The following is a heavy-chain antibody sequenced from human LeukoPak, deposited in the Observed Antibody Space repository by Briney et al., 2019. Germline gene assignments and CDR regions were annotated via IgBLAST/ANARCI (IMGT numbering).Heavy chain of an antibody. CDR3: VRDNPRQQGFAY. Sequence: PGGSLRLSCAASEITFSTYAMYWVRQTPGKGLEWVAFISYDGDNKYHADSVKGRFTIARSNSKNTLYLQMNSLRAEDTAVYYCVRDNPRQQGFAYWGQGTLVTVSS. CDR2: ISYDGDNK. V-gene: IGHV3-30-3*01. CDR1: EITFSTYA. D-gene: IGHD6-13*01. J-gene: IGHJ4*02.